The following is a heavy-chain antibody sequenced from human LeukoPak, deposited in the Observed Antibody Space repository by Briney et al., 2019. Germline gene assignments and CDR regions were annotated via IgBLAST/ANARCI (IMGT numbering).Heavy chain of an antibody. CDR2: ISGSGGST. D-gene: IGHD3-22*01. CDR1: GLTFSGYW. Sequence: GGSLRLSCAASGLTFSGYWMSWVRQAPGKGLEWVSAISGSGGSTYYADSVKGRFTTSRDNSKNTLYLQMNSLKTEDTAVYYCTRAEYDSSGYYSYWGQGTLVTVSS. V-gene: IGHV3-23*01. J-gene: IGHJ4*02. CDR3: TRAEYDSSGYYSY.